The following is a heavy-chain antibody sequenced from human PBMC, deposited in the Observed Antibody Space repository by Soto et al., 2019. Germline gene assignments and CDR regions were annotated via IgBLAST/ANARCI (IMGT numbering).Heavy chain of an antibody. V-gene: IGHV4-59*01. D-gene: IGHD3-10*01. Sequence: SETLSLTCTVSGGSISGYYWSWLRQPPGKGLEWIGYIYYSGRTNYNPSLKSRVTISVDTSKNQFSLKLSSVTAADTAVYHCAKLGPYGSESYSFRYNWIDPWGQGTLVTVSS. CDR1: GGSISGYY. CDR2: IYYSGRT. CDR3: AKLGPYGSESYSFRYNWIDP. J-gene: IGHJ5*02.